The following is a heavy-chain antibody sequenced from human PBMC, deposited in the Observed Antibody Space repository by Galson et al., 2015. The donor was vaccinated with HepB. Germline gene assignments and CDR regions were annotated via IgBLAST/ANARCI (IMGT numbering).Heavy chain of an antibody. CDR2: ISYDGSNK. CDR3: ARDVFEDYYDSSGYLDY. CDR1: GFTFSSYA. J-gene: IGHJ4*02. D-gene: IGHD3-22*01. Sequence: SLRLSCAASGFTFSSYAMHWVRQAPGKGLEWVAVISYDGSNKYYADSVKGRFTISRDNSKNTLYLQMNSLRAEDTAVYYCARDVFEDYYDSSGYLDYWGQGTLVTVSS. V-gene: IGHV3-30*04.